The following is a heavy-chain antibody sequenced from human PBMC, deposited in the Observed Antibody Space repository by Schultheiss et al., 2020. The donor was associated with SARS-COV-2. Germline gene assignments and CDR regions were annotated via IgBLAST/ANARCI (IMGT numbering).Heavy chain of an antibody. CDR3: ARGVYLGIVASRNWFDP. Sequence: GGSLRLSCAASGFTFSSYAMHWVRQAPGKGLEWVAVIWYDGSNKYYADSVKGRFTISRDNSKNTLYLQMNSLRAEDTAVYYCARGVYLGIVASRNWFDPWGQGTLVTVSS. J-gene: IGHJ5*02. V-gene: IGHV3-30*04. CDR2: IWYDGSNK. D-gene: IGHD5-12*01. CDR1: GFTFSSYA.